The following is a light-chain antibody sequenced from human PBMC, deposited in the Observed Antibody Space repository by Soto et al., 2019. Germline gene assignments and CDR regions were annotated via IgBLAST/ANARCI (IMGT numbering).Light chain of an antibody. CDR2: KNN. Sequence: QSVLTQPPSVSGAPGQRVTISCTGSNSNIGAGYDVHWYQQLPGTAPKLLIYKNNQWPSGVPDRFSGSKSGTSASLAISGLRSEDEADYYCAAWDDSLSGVVFGGGTKVTVL. J-gene: IGLJ2*01. V-gene: IGLV1-47*01. CDR3: AAWDDSLSGVV. CDR1: NSNIGAGYD.